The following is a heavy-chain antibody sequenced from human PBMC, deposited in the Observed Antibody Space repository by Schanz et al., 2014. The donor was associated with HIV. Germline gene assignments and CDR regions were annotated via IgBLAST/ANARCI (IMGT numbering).Heavy chain of an antibody. D-gene: IGHD6-13*01. V-gene: IGHV3-NL1*01. CDR1: GFTFSTKG. Sequence: QVQLVESGGGVVQPGRSLRLSCAASGFTFSTKGMHWVRQAPGKGLEWVSLIGSGGGRTYYADSVKGRVTISRDNSKNTLFLQMNSLRAEDTAVYYCAREYYSRNWNWFDPWGQGTLVTVSS. CDR2: IGSGGGRT. CDR3: AREYYSRNWNWFDP. J-gene: IGHJ5*02.